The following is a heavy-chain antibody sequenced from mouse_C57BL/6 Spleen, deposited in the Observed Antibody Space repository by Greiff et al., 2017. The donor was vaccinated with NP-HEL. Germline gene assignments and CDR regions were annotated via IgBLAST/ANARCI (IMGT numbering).Heavy chain of an antibody. Sequence: EVQLVESGGGLVQPGGSMKLSCAASGFTFSDAWMDWVRQSPEQGLEWVAEIRNKANNHATYYAESVKGRFTISRDDSKSSVYLQMNGLRAEDTGVYYCTRGSNWDFDYWGQGTTLTVSS. D-gene: IGHD4-1*01. CDR2: IRNKANNHAT. J-gene: IGHJ2*01. CDR1: GFTFSDAW. CDR3: TRGSNWDFDY. V-gene: IGHV6-6*01.